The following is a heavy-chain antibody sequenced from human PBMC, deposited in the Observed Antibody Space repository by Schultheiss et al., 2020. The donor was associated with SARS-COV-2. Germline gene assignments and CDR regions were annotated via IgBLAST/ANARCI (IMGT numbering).Heavy chain of an antibody. D-gene: IGHD6-6*01. CDR1: GFTFSSYG. CDR2: ISWNSGSI. J-gene: IGHJ6*02. Sequence: GGSLRLSCAASGFTFSSYGMHWVRQAPGKGLEWVSGISWNSGSIGYADSVKGRFTISRDNAKNSLYLQMNSLRAEDTAVYYCARGSFSSSDYYYGMDVWGQGTTVTVSS. V-gene: IGHV3-20*04. CDR3: ARGSFSSSDYYYGMDV.